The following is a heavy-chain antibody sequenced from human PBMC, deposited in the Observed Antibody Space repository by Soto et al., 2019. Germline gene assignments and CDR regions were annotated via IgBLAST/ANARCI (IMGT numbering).Heavy chain of an antibody. D-gene: IGHD3-10*01. CDR2: IYHTGNT. J-gene: IGHJ4*02. CDR1: GGSISSSNW. V-gene: IGHV4-4*02. Sequence: QVQLQESGPGLVKPSGTLSLTCAVSGGSISSSNWWSWVRQPPGKGLEWIGEIYHTGNTNYNPSRKRRVTTSVDESKSQFSRKLISVTAADTAVYYCAREGYGSRGGYWGQGTLVTVSS. CDR3: AREGYGSRGGY.